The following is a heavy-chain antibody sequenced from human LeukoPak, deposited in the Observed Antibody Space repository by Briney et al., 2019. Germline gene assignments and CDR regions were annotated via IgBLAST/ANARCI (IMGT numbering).Heavy chain of an antibody. CDR1: GFTFDDYA. CDR2: ISWNSGSI. J-gene: IGHJ5*02. V-gene: IGHV3-9*01. Sequence: PGGSLRLSYAASGFTFDDYAMHWVRQAPGKGLEWVSGISWNSGSIGYADSVKGRFTIFRDNAKNSLYLQMNSLRAEDTALYYCAKDIAAAGTNWFDPWGQGTLVTASS. CDR3: AKDIAAAGTNWFDP. D-gene: IGHD6-13*01.